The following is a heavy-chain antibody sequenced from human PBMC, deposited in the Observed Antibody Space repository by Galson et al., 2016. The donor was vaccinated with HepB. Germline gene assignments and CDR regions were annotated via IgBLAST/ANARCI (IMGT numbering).Heavy chain of an antibody. CDR2: IYYTGSA. V-gene: IGHV4-39*01. CDR3: ASIGSGDYDATSDY. D-gene: IGHD4-17*01. CDR1: SGSITITNYY. Sequence: ETLSLTCTVFSGSITITNYYWAWIRQPPGKRLEWMGSIYYTGSAYYNPSLKTRFTMSVDTSKNQFSLKLTSVTAADTAVYYCASIGSGDYDATSDYWGQGTLVTASS. J-gene: IGHJ4*02.